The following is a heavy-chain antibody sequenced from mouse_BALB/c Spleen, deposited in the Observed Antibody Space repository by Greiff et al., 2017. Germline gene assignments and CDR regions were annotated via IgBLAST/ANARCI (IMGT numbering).Heavy chain of an antibody. Sequence: EVHLVESGGGLVKPGGSLKLSCAASGFTFSDYYMYWVRQTPEKRLEWVATISDGGSYTYYPDSVKGRFTISRDNAKNNLYLQMSSLKSEDTAMYYCARDVTTPIYAMDYWGQGTSVTVSS. CDR1: GFTFSDYY. D-gene: IGHD2-12*01. J-gene: IGHJ4*01. V-gene: IGHV5-4*02. CDR2: ISDGGSYT. CDR3: ARDVTTPIYAMDY.